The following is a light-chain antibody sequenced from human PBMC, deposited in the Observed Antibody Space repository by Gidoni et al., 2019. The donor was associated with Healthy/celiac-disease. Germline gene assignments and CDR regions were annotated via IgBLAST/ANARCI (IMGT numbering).Light chain of an antibody. CDR1: QSVSSY. J-gene: IGKJ4*01. CDR2: DAS. CDR3: QPRSNWVLT. Sequence: IVLTQSPATLSLSPGERATLSCRASQSVSSYLAWYQQQTGPAPRLLIYDASNRATGIPPRFSGSGSGTDFTLTISSLENEEFAVYYCQPRSNWVLTFGGGTKVEIK. V-gene: IGKV3-11*01.